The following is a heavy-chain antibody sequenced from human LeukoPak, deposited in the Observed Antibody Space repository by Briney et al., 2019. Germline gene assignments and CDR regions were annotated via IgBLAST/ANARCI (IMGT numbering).Heavy chain of an antibody. D-gene: IGHD1-26*01. J-gene: IGHJ4*02. V-gene: IGHV3-7*03. CDR1: GFNFNYYW. Sequence: GGSLRLSCAASGFNFNYYWMSWVRQVPGKGLEWVAKITSDGSEKYYMDSVKGRFTISRDNSKNTLSLQMNSLRAEDTAVYYCARRQGEYYFDFWGQGTLVTVSS. CDR2: ITSDGSEK. CDR3: ARRQGEYYFDF.